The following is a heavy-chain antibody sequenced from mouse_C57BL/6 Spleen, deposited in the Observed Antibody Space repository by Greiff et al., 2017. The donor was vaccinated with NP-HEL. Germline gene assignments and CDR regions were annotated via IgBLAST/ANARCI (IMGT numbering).Heavy chain of an antibody. V-gene: IGHV1-53*01. CDR3: ARGLGRGGYFDY. CDR1: GYTFTSYW. CDR2: INPSNGGT. D-gene: IGHD4-1*01. Sequence: VQLQQPGTELVKPGASVKLSCKASGYTFTSYWMHWVKQRPGQGLEWIGNINPSNGGTNYNEEFKSKATLTVDKSSSTAYMQLSSLTSEDSAVYYCARGLGRGGYFDYWGQGTTLTVSS. J-gene: IGHJ2*01.